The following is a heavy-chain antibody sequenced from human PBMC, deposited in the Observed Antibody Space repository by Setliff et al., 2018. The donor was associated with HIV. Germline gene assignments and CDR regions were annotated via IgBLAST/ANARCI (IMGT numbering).Heavy chain of an antibody. V-gene: IGHV1-18*01. CDR2: INTHSGYT. J-gene: IGHJ4*02. D-gene: IGHD5-12*01. CDR1: GYTFNNYG. CDR3: ARGKTWLRFVDY. Sequence: GASVKVSCKASGYTFNNYGISWVRQAPGQGLEWMGWINTHSGYTNYAQNIQGRVTVTMDTSTSTAYMELRSLKSDDTAVYYCARGKTWLRFVDYWGQGTLVTVSS.